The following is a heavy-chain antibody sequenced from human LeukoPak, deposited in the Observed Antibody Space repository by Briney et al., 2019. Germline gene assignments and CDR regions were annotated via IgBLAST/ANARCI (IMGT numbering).Heavy chain of an antibody. CDR1: GGTFSSYA. J-gene: IGHJ6*03. V-gene: IGHV1-69*13. CDR3: ARSEGKMVYATTPQYYYYYMDV. D-gene: IGHD2-8*01. CDR2: IIPIFGTA. Sequence: GASVKVSCKASGGTFSSYAISWVRQAPGQGLEWMGGIIPIFGTANYAQKFQGRVTITADESTSTAYMELSSLRSEDTAVYYCARSEGKMVYATTPQYYYYYMDVWGKGTTVTVSS.